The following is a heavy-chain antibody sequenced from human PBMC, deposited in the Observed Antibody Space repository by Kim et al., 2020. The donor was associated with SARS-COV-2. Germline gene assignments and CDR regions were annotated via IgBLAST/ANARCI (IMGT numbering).Heavy chain of an antibody. V-gene: IGHV1-2*06. CDR1: GYTFTGYY. J-gene: IGHJ5*02. Sequence: ASVKVSCKASGYTFTGYYMHWVRQAPGQGLEWMGRINPNSGGTNYAQKFQGRVTMTRDTSISTAYMELSRLRSDDTAVYYCARDRIRMVRGVMASNWFDPWGQGTLVTVSS. CDR2: INPNSGGT. D-gene: IGHD3-10*01. CDR3: ARDRIRMVRGVMASNWFDP.